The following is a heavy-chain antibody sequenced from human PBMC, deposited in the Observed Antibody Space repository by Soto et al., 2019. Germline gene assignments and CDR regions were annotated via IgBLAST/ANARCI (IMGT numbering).Heavy chain of an antibody. Sequence: PGGSLRLSCAASGFTFSNYDMTWVRQVPGKGLEWVSSVSSSGSSTYYADSVKGRFTISRDNPKNTLYLHMSSLSAADTAVYYCTRPNNPGAWGGCTNGVCFALPHSDGMDVWGQGTTVTVSS. J-gene: IGHJ6*02. D-gene: IGHD2-8*01. CDR2: VSSSGSST. V-gene: IGHV3-23*01. CDR1: GFTFSNYD. CDR3: TRPNNPGAWGGCTNGVCFALPHSDGMDV.